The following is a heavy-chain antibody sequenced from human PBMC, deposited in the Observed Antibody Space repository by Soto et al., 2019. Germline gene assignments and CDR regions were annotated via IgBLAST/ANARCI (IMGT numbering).Heavy chain of an antibody. D-gene: IGHD2-15*01. CDR3: ALGYCSGGSCYSTLGY. CDR2: ISWNSGSI. V-gene: IGHV3-9*01. Sequence: EVQLVESGGGLVQPGRSLRLSCAASGFTFDDYAMHWVRQAPGKGLEWVSGISWNSGSIGYADSVKGRFTISRDNAKNYLYLQMNSLRAEDTALYYCALGYCSGGSCYSTLGYWGQGTLVTVSS. J-gene: IGHJ4*02. CDR1: GFTFDDYA.